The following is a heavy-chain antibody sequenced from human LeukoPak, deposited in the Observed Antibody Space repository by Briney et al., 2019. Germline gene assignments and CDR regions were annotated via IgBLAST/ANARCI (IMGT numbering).Heavy chain of an antibody. CDR3: ARAKVYYDSSGYYYDHYFDY. V-gene: IGHV1-69*05. CDR1: GGTFSSYA. CDR2: IIAMFGTA. J-gene: IGHJ4*02. D-gene: IGHD3-22*01. Sequence: ASVRVSCTASGGTFSSYAISWVRQAPGKGLEWMGGIIAMFGTANYAQTIQGRVTITTDESTSTAYMELSSLRSEDTAVYYCARAKVYYDSSGYYYDHYFDYWGQGTLVTVSS.